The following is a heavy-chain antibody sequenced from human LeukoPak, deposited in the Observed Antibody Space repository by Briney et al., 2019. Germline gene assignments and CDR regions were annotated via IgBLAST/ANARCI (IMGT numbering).Heavy chain of an antibody. V-gene: IGHV1-3*01. CDR1: GYTFTSYG. J-gene: IGHJ4*02. CDR2: INAGNGNT. Sequence: ASVKVSCKASGYTFTSYGISWVRQAPGQGLEWMGWINAGNGNTKYSQKFQGRVTITRDTSASTAYMELSSLRSEDTAVYYCAREEGGSYSYYFDYWGQGTLVTVSS. CDR3: AREEGGSYSYYFDY. D-gene: IGHD1-26*01.